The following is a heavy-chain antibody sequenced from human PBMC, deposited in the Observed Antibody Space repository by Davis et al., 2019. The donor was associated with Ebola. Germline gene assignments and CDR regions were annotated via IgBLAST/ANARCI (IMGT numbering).Heavy chain of an antibody. Sequence: GESLKIPCAGSGFSFRSYTMHWVRQAPDRGLECVASISWDGRHNDYADSVKGRFIISRDTSKNTMFLQMNSLTIEDTAIYSCARDGLGGALDGFDIWGRGTKVTVSS. CDR2: ISWDGRHN. D-gene: IGHD1-26*01. V-gene: IGHV3-30*04. CDR3: ARDGLGGALDGFDI. CDR1: GFSFRSYT. J-gene: IGHJ3*02.